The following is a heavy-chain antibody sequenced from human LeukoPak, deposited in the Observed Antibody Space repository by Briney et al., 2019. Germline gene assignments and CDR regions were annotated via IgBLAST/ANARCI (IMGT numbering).Heavy chain of an antibody. J-gene: IGHJ6*03. D-gene: IGHD3-3*01. Sequence: ASVKVSCKASGYTFTSYGISWVRQAPGQGLEWMGWISAYNGNTNYAKKLQSRVTMTTDTSTSTAYMKLRSLRSDDTAVYYCARGPGITIFGVVTNYYYYMDVWGKGTTVTVSS. CDR3: ARGPGITIFGVVTNYYYYMDV. CDR1: GYTFTSYG. V-gene: IGHV1-18*01. CDR2: ISAYNGNT.